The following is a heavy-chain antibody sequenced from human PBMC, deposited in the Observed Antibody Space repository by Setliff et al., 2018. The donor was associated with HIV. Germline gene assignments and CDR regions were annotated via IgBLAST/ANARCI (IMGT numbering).Heavy chain of an antibody. CDR1: GDSIRGSGDY. CDR2: IYVTGST. Sequence: ASETLSLTCSVSGDSIRGSGDYWSWVRQPAGKRPEWIGHIYVTGSTAYKPYLRGRATISLDTSKNQFSLKLTSVTAAATAVYFCARLSTGDLRLFEYWGHGALVTVSS. J-gene: IGHJ4*01. D-gene: IGHD4-17*01. CDR3: ARLSTGDLRLFEY. V-gene: IGHV4-61*09.